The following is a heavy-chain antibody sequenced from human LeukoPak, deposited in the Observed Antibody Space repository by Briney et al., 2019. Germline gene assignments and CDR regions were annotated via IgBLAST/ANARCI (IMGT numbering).Heavy chain of an antibody. Sequence: GASVKVSCKTSGYTFTNYGISWVRQAPGLGLEWMGWISAYNGNTNYAQKVQGRVTMTTDTSTSTAYMELGSLRFDDTAVYYCARDQSVRLLQTSSTYFKHVFAIWGQGSMVTVSS. CDR3: ARDQSVRLLQTSSTYFKHVFAI. D-gene: IGHD6-13*01. J-gene: IGHJ3*02. CDR2: ISAYNGNT. V-gene: IGHV1-18*01. CDR1: GYTFTNYG.